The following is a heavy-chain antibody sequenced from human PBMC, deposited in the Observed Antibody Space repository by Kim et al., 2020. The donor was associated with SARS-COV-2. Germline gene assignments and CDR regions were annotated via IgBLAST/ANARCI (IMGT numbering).Heavy chain of an antibody. V-gene: IGHV4-34*01. CDR3: ARLLGRSGSYYTIDY. D-gene: IGHD3-10*01. J-gene: IGHJ4*02. CDR2: INHSGST. Sequence: SETLSLTCAVYGGSFSGYYWSWIRQPPGKGLEWIGEINHSGSTNYNPSLKSRVTISVDTSKNQFSLKLSSVTSADTAVYYCARLLGRSGSYYTIDYWGQGTLVTVSS. CDR1: GGSFSGYY.